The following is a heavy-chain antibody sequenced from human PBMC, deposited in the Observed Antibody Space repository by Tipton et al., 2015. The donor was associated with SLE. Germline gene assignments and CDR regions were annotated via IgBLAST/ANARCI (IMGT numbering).Heavy chain of an antibody. J-gene: IGHJ6*03. Sequence: SLRLSCAASGFTFSSYAMSWVRQAPGKGLEWVSVIYSGGSSTYYADSVKGRFTISRDNSKNTLYLQMNSLRAEDTAVYYCAKEAGSIAAREYYYYYMDVWGKGPTVPFSS. CDR3: AKEAGSIAAREYYYYYMDV. CDR2: IYSGGSST. CDR1: GFTFSSYA. D-gene: IGHD6-6*01. V-gene: IGHV3-23*03.